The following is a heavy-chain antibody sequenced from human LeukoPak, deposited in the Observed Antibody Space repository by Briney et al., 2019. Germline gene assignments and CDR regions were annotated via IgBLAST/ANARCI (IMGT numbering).Heavy chain of an antibody. CDR1: GFTFSDYY. CDR2: ISSSSYT. D-gene: IGHD6-6*01. Sequence: PGGSLRLSCAASGFTFSDYYMSWIRQAPGKGLEWVSYISSSSYTDYADSVKGRFTISRDNAKNSLYLQMNSLRAEDTAVYYCARRSIAPSEDLDYWGQGTLVTVSS. CDR3: ARRSIAPSEDLDY. J-gene: IGHJ4*02. V-gene: IGHV3-11*06.